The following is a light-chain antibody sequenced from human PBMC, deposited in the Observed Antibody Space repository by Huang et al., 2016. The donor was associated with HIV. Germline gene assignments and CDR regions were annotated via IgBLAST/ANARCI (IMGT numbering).Light chain of an antibody. V-gene: IGKV3-15*01. CDR2: GSS. J-gene: IGKJ4*01. CDR1: RSVSSN. CDR3: QQYNNWLLS. Sequence: IVMTLSPATLSVSPGERVTVSRRANRSVSSNLAWYQQRPGHAPRLLIYGSSTRAPGNPARFSGSGSVTDFSLTISSLQSEDFALYYCQQYNNWLLSFGGGTSVDI.